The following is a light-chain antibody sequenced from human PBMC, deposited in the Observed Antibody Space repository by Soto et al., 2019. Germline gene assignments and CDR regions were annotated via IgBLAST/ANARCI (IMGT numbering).Light chain of an antibody. CDR3: AAWDDSLNGPV. V-gene: IGLV1-44*01. Sequence: QSVLTQPPSASGTPGQTGTISCSGSSSNIGLNDVHWYRQLSGTAPQILIYDTNQQATGVPDRFSGSRSGTSASLAIHGLQSEDEADYHCAAWDDSLNGPVFGGGTKVTVL. J-gene: IGLJ2*01. CDR2: DTN. CDR1: SSNIGLND.